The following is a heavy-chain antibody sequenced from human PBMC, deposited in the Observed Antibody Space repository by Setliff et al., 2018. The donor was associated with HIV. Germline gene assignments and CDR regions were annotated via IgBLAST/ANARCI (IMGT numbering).Heavy chain of an antibody. CDR2: ILPIFGTA. CDR1: GGTFSSYA. J-gene: IGHJ4*02. D-gene: IGHD3-10*01. Sequence: ASVKVSCKASGGTFSSYAISWVRQAPGQGLEWMGGILPIFGTANYAQKFQGRVTITTDESTSTAYMELSSLRSEDTAVYYCASVPTYYYGSGTLYFDYWGQGTLVTVSS. V-gene: IGHV1-69*05. CDR3: ASVPTYYYGSGTLYFDY.